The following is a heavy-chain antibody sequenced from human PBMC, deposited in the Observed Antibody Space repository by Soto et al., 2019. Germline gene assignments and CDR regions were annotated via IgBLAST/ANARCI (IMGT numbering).Heavy chain of an antibody. Sequence: QVTLKESGPVLVKRTETLTLTCTVSGFSLSNARMGVSWIRQHPGKALEWLAHIFSNDEKSYSTSLKSRLTISKDTSKSQVVLTMTNMDPVDTATYYCARIPDYDARYYYYYMDVWGKGTTVTVSS. V-gene: IGHV2-26*01. CDR3: ARIPDYDARYYYYYMDV. D-gene: IGHD4-17*01. CDR2: IFSNDEK. J-gene: IGHJ6*03. CDR1: GFSLSNARMG.